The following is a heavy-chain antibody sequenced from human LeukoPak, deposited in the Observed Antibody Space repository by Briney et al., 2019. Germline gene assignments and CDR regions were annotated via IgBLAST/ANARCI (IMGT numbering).Heavy chain of an antibody. V-gene: IGHV3-74*01. CDR2: INSDGSWT. Sequence: GGSLRLSCAASGNYWVHWVRQAPGKGPVWVSHINSDGSWTSYADSVKGRFTISKDNAKNTVYLQMNNLRAEDTAVYYCVSFYETYWGRGTLVTVSS. D-gene: IGHD2-2*01. CDR1: GNYW. J-gene: IGHJ4*02. CDR3: VSFYETY.